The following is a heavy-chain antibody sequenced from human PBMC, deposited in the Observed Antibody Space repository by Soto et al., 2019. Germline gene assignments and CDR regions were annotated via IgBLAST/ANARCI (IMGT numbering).Heavy chain of an antibody. CDR2: IIPIFGTA. J-gene: IGHJ6*02. CDR1: GGTFSSYA. D-gene: IGHD3-10*01. CDR3: GREGEG. Sequence: QVQLVQSGAEVKKPGSSVKVSCKASGGTFSSYAISWVRQAPGQGLEWMGGIIPIFGTANYAQKFQGRVTNTADKTKRQGQKGLRRLGSEGTGGLLCGREGEGRGQGTTVTVSS. V-gene: IGHV1-69*06.